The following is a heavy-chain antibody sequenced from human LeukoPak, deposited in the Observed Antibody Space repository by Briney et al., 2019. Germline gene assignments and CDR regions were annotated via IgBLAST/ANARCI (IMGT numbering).Heavy chain of an antibody. CDR2: IKQDGSET. CDR3: ATRGDLSWFGALRH. D-gene: IGHD3-16*02. CDR1: GFTFSNYW. V-gene: IGHV3-7*01. Sequence: GRSLRLSCAVAGFTFSNYWMDSVRQAPGKWMEWVTFIKQDGSETSYVDSVKGRFTISRDNAKNSLYLQMNSLRVEATAVYYCATRGDLSWFGALRHWSQGTLVTVSS. J-gene: IGHJ4*02.